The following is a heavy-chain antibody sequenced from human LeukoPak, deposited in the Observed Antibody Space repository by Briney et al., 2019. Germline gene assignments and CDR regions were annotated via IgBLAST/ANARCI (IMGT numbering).Heavy chain of an antibody. V-gene: IGHV3-30*18. D-gene: IGHD5-12*01. CDR3: AKDSGEWLRFHYYYGMDV. J-gene: IGHJ6*02. CDR1: GFTFSSYG. CDR2: ISYDGSNK. Sequence: GGSLRLSRAGSGFTFSSYGMHWVRQAPGKGLEWVAVISYDGSNKYYADSVKGRFTISRDNSKNTLYLQMNSLRAEDTAVYYCAKDSGEWLRFHYYYGMDVWGQGTTVTVSS.